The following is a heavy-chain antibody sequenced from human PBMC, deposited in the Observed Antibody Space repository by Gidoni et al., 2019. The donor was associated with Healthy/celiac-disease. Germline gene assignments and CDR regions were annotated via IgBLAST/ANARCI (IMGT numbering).Heavy chain of an antibody. J-gene: IGHJ3*02. Sequence: EVQLVESGGGLVKPGGSLRPSCAASGFTFSSYSMNWVRQAPGKGLGWVSSISRSSSYIYYADSVKGRFTISRDNAKNSLYLQMNSLRAEDTAVYYCARDPQSHYGGDAFDIWGQGTMVTVSS. CDR1: GFTFSSYS. V-gene: IGHV3-21*01. D-gene: IGHD4-17*01. CDR2: ISRSSSYI. CDR3: ARDPQSHYGGDAFDI.